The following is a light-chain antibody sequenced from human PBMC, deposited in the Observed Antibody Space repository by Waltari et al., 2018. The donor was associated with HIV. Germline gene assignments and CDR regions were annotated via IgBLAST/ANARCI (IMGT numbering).Light chain of an antibody. CDR1: QTVSSSY. V-gene: IGKV3-20*01. CDR3: QQYATSPT. CDR2: GGS. Sequence: IVLTQSPGTLSLSPGERGNLSCRASQTVSSSYVAWYQQKGGQAPRLIIYGGSHRATGIPDRFSGSGSGTDFILTISRVEPEDFALYHCQQYATSPTFGGGTKVEMK. J-gene: IGKJ4*01.